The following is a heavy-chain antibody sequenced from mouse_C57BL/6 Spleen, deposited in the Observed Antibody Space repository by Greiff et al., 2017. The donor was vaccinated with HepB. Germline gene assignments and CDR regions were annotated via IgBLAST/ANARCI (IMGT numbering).Heavy chain of an antibody. CDR2: IWSGGST. CDR1: GFSLTSYG. V-gene: IGHV2-2*01. CDR3: ARNYYGSSYRYYYAMDY. Sequence: VKVVESGPGLVQPSQSLSITCTVSGFSLTSYGVHWVRQSPGKGLEWLGVIWSGGSTDYNAAFISRLSISKDNSKSQVFFKMNSLQADDTAIYYCARNYYGSSYRYYYAMDYWGQGTSVTVSS. J-gene: IGHJ4*01. D-gene: IGHD1-1*01.